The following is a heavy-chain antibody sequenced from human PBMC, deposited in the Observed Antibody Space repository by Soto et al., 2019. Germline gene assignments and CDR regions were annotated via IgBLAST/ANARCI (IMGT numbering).Heavy chain of an antibody. Sequence: QVQLVESGGGVVQPGRSLRLSCAASGFTFSSYGIHWVRQAPGKGLEWVAGISFDGSKKYYADSVKGRFTISRDNSKSTLYLQMNSLRAEDTASYYGAKDDEYVLRCHPGGFDPWGQGTLVTVSS. J-gene: IGHJ5*02. CDR1: GFTFSSYG. D-gene: IGHD5-12*01. CDR3: AKDDEYVLRCHPGGFDP. V-gene: IGHV3-30*18. CDR2: ISFDGSKK.